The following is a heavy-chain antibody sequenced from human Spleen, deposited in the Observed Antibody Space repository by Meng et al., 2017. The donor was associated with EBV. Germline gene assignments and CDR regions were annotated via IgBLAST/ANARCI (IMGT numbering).Heavy chain of an antibody. V-gene: IGHV2-5*02. Sequence: QITLKESGPTLVKPTQTLTLTCSFSGFSLNTGGVGVGWIRQPPGKALEWLGNIYWDDGKRYKPSLKSRLSFTKDTSKNQVALIMTDMDPVDTATYYCAHDAGWCDVWGQGILVTVSS. CDR3: AHDAGWCDV. J-gene: IGHJ5*02. D-gene: IGHD6-13*01. CDR1: GFSLNTGGVG. CDR2: IYWDDGK.